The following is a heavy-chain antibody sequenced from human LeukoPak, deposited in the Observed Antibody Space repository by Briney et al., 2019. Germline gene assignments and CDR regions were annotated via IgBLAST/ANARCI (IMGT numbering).Heavy chain of an antibody. CDR1: GFTFSSYE. CDR3: ARADYSNYIYYFDY. V-gene: IGHV3-48*03. D-gene: IGHD4-11*01. CDR2: ISSSGSTI. Sequence: PGGSLRLSCAASGFTFSSYEMNWVRQAPGKGLEWVPYISSSGSTIYYADSVKGRFTISRDNAKNSLYLQMNSLRAEDTAVYYCARADYSNYIYYFDYWGKGTLVTVSS. J-gene: IGHJ4*02.